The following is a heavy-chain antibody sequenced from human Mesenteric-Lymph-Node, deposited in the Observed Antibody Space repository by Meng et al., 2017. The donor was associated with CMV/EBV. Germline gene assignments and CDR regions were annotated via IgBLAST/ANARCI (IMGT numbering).Heavy chain of an antibody. J-gene: IGHJ4*02. CDR3: ARGGDDDELDY. CDR2: ISSYSGDA. D-gene: IGHD5-24*01. Sequence: ASVKVSCKTSGYTFTIFDINWVRQAPGQGLEWMGWISSYSGDAKYAQNFQGRVTLTPDTSTRTAYMEVRSLRSDDTAMYFCARGGDDDELDYWDQGTLVTVSS. CDR1: GYTFTIFD. V-gene: IGHV1-18*01.